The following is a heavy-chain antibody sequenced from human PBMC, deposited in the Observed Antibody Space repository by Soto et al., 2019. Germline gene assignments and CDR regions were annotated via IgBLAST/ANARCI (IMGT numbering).Heavy chain of an antibody. V-gene: IGHV5-10-1*01. Sequence: PGASLKISCEGSGYSFTNYWNRWLRQMPGKGLEWMTRIDSADWYTNYSPCFQGHVTISADNPISTAYPRWSSLKASDTAMYYCTSLSRWYSSGSGYYGMNVWGQGTTVTVSS. CDR1: GYSFTNYW. D-gene: IGHD6-19*01. CDR3: TSLSRWYSSGSGYYGMNV. CDR2: IDSADWYT. J-gene: IGHJ6*02.